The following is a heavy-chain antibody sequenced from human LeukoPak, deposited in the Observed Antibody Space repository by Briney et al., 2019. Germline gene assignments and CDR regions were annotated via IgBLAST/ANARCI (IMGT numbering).Heavy chain of an antibody. CDR2: IYYSGST. D-gene: IGHD3-22*01. J-gene: IGHJ5*02. Sequence: ASETLSLTCTVSGGSISSYYWSWIRQPPGKGLEWIGYIYYSGSTNYNPSLKSRVTISVDTSKNQFSLKLSSVTAADTAVYYCARDRVDYYGSSGYYYVGGFGPWGQGTLVTVSS. CDR3: ARDRVDYYGSSGYYYVGGFGP. CDR1: GGSISSYY. V-gene: IGHV4-59*01.